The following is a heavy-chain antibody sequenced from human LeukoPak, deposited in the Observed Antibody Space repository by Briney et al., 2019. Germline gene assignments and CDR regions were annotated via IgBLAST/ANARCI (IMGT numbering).Heavy chain of an antibody. Sequence: PGVSLRLSCAASGFTFSSYWMSWVRQAPGEGLEWVANINQDGSEKYYVDSVKGRFTMSRDNAKNSLYLQMNSLRAEDTAVYYCARHRGYSYGYRDYWGRGTLVTVSS. CDR2: INQDGSEK. J-gene: IGHJ4*02. V-gene: IGHV3-7*01. CDR1: GFTFSSYW. CDR3: ARHRGYSYGYRDY. D-gene: IGHD5-18*01.